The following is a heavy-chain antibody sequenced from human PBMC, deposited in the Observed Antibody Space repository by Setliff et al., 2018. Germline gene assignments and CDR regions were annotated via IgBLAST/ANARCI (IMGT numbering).Heavy chain of an antibody. D-gene: IGHD1-26*01. V-gene: IGHV3-21*04. CDR2: ISSRLSDE. J-gene: IGHJ4*02. CDR3: AKWERGTTSDYFDY. CDR1: GFSFSSYA. Sequence: PGGSLRLSCAASGFSFSSYAMSWVRQAPGKGLEWVSSISSRLSDEYYVDSVRGRFTISRDNAKNSVQLQMNSLRVEDTAVYYCAKWERGTTSDYFDYWGQGALVTVSS.